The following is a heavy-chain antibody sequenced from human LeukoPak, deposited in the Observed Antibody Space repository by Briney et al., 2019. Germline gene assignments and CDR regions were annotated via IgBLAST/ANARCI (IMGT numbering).Heavy chain of an antibody. CDR1: GGSISSYY. D-gene: IGHD2-2*01. Sequence: SETLSLTCTVSGGSISSYYWSWIRQPPGKGLEWVGYIYHSGSTYYNPSLKSRVTISVDRSKNQFSLKLSSVTAADTAVYYCARGGTGYCSSTSCSYYYYYGMDVWGQGTTVTVSS. CDR3: ARGGTGYCSSTSCSYYYYYGMDV. CDR2: IYHSGST. V-gene: IGHV4-59*12. J-gene: IGHJ6*02.